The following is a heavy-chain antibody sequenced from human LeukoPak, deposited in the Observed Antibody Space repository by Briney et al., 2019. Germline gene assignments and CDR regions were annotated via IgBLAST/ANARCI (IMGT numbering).Heavy chain of an antibody. CDR1: GYTFSSYD. D-gene: IGHD6-19*01. V-gene: IGHV1-8*01. Sequence: ASVTVSCKASGYTFSSYDINWVRQATGQGLERMGWIDPNSGDTSYAQKYQGRVTMTRNTSINTAYMALSSLTSDDTAVYYCARAEWLVVGYYYYMDVWGKGTTVTVSS. CDR2: IDPNSGDT. CDR3: ARAEWLVVGYYYYMDV. J-gene: IGHJ6*03.